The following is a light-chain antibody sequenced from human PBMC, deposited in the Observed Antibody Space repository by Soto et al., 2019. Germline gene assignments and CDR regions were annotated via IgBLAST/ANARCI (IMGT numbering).Light chain of an antibody. CDR2: KAS. CDR3: QQFYNYPRT. J-gene: IGKJ1*01. CDR1: QTISSW. V-gene: IGKV1-5*03. Sequence: DIQMTQSPSTLSGSVGDRVTITFRASQTISSWLAWYQQKPGKAPKLLIYKASTLKSGVPSRFSGSGSGTDFTLTISYLQSEDFGTYYCQQFYNYPRTFGQGTKVDIK.